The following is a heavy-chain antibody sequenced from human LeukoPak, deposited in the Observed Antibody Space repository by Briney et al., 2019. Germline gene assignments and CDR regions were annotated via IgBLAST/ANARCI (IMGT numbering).Heavy chain of an antibody. D-gene: IGHD4-11*01. J-gene: IGHJ6*02. CDR1: GFTFSSYA. CDR3: AKAYIPYYDYHYGMDV. V-gene: IGHV3-23*01. Sequence: GGSLRLSCAASGFTFSSYAMSWVRQAPGKGLEWVSAISGSGGSTYYADSVKGRFTISRDNSKNTLYLQMNSLRAEDTAVYYCAKAYIPYYDYHYGMDVWGQGTTVTVSS. CDR2: ISGSGGST.